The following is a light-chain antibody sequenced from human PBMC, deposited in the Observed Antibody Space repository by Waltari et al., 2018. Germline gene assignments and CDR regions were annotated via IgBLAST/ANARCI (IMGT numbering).Light chain of an antibody. CDR3: QQSYSAPRT. V-gene: IGKV1-39*01. J-gene: IGKJ2*01. CDR2: AAS. CDR1: QSIAGR. Sequence: DIQMTQSPSSLSASVGARVTTTCRASQSIAGRVNWYQQKPARAPKLLIHAASTLQSGVPPRFSGSGSGTDFTLTISSLQPEDFSTYYCQQSYSAPRTFGQGTKLDIK.